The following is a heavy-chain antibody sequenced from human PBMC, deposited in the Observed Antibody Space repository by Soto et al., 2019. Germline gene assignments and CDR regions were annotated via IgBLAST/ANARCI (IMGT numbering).Heavy chain of an antibody. D-gene: IGHD3-22*01. CDR2: IIPMFGTA. CDR1: GDTFSSYA. V-gene: IGHV1-69*01. Sequence: QVQLVQSGAEVKKPGSSVKVSCKASGDTFSSYAINWVRQAPGQGLEWMGGIIPMFGTANYAQKFKGRVTVTAGQSTSTVYRELSXXXXXXXXXXXXXXXXXXXXXXSSGYYSPLDYWGQGTLVTVSS. J-gene: IGHJ4*02. CDR3: XXXXXXXXXXSSGYYSPLDY.